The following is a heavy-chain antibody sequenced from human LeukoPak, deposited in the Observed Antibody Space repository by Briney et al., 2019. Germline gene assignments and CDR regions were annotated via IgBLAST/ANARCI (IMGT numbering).Heavy chain of an antibody. CDR1: GYTFTSYY. CDR3: ARDSRCCSSTSCYGFCGAYYLDY. Sequence: ASEKVSCKASGYTFTSYYMHWVRQAPGQGLEWMGIINPSGGSTSYAQKFQGRVTMTRDTSTSTVYMELSSLRSEDTAVYYCARDSRCCSSTSCYGFCGAYYLDYWGQGTLVTVSS. V-gene: IGHV1-46*01. D-gene: IGHD2-2*01. CDR2: INPSGGST. J-gene: IGHJ4*02.